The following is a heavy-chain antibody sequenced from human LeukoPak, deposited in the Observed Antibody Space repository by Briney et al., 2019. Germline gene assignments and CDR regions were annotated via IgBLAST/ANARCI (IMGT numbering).Heavy chain of an antibody. V-gene: IGHV3-7*05. CDR1: GFTFSNYW. D-gene: IGHD4-11*01. Sequence: PGGSLRLSCAASGFTFSNYWMSWVRQAPGKGLEWVANIKQDGSESNYVGSVKGRFTISRDNAKNPLYLQMNSLRAEDTAVYYCAKDSYSKGDYWGQGTLVTVSS. CDR3: AKDSYSKGDY. J-gene: IGHJ4*02. CDR2: IKQDGSES.